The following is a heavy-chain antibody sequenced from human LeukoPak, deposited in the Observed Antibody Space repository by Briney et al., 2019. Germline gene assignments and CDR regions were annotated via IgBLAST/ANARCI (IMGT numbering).Heavy chain of an antibody. J-gene: IGHJ4*02. V-gene: IGHV3-66*04. Sequence: GGSLRLSCAASGFTVSSKYMNWVRQAPGKGLEWVSVIYTDGSTYYADSVRARFSISRDDSKNTLSLQMNSLRAEDTAVYYCAKPRVGAFDYWGQGTLVTVSS. D-gene: IGHD1-26*01. CDR1: GFTVSSKY. CDR3: AKPRVGAFDY. CDR2: IYTDGST.